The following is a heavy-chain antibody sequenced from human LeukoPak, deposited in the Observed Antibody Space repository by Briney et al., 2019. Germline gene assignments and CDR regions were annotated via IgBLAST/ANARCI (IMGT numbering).Heavy chain of an antibody. CDR1: GSTFSSYA. V-gene: IGHV3-23*01. D-gene: IGHD6-19*01. Sequence: GGSLRLSCAASGSTFSSYAMSWVRQAPGKGLEWVSTLSGSGITTYYADSVKGRFTISRDNSKNTLYLQMNTLRAEDSALYYCAKGIYSSGWSYFDYWGHGTLVTVSS. CDR2: LSGSGITT. J-gene: IGHJ4*01. CDR3: AKGIYSSGWSYFDY.